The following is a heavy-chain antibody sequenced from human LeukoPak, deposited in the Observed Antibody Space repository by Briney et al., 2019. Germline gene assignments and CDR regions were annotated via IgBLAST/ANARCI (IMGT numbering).Heavy chain of an antibody. CDR2: INTDGSSS. J-gene: IGHJ4*02. D-gene: IGHD3-3*01. V-gene: IGHV3-74*01. Sequence: GGSLRLSCAASGFSFNSYWMHWVRQAPGKGLVWVSLINTDGSSSKYADSVKGRFTISRDNVKDTLYLQMNSLRAEDTAVYYCAKDLKIFGVGDPDHWGQGTLVTVSS. CDR1: GFSFNSYW. CDR3: AKDLKIFGVGDPDH.